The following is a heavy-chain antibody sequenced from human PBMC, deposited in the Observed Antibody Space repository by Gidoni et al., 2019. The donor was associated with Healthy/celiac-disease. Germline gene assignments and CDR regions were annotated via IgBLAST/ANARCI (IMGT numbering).Heavy chain of an antibody. CDR1: GGSISSSSYY. CDR2: IYYSGCT. V-gene: IGHV4-39*01. D-gene: IGHD5-18*01. J-gene: IGHJ6*03. CDR3: ARPGGYSYGRPHYYYYYMDV. Sequence: QLQLQESGPGLVRPSEPRSLTCPVSGGSISSSSYYWGWIRQPPGKGLGWIGGIYYSGCTDSNPSLNRRVTISVAMSKNQSSLKLSSVTAADTAVYYCARPGGYSYGRPHYYYYYMDVWGQGTTVTVSS.